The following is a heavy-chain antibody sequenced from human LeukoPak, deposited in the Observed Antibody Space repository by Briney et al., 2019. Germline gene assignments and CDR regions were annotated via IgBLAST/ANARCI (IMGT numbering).Heavy chain of an antibody. J-gene: IGHJ3*02. Sequence: ASVKVSCKASGYTFTSYDINWVRQATGQGLEWMGWMNPNSGNTGYAQKFQGRVTITRNTSISTAYIELSSLRSEDTAVYYCATRPEYCSSTSCLDAFDIWGQGTMVTVSS. CDR3: ATRPEYCSSTSCLDAFDI. V-gene: IGHV1-8*03. CDR2: MNPNSGNT. D-gene: IGHD2-2*01. CDR1: GYTFTSYD.